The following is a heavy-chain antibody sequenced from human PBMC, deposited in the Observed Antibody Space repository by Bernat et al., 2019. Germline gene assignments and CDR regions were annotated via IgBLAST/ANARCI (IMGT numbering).Heavy chain of an antibody. J-gene: IGHJ5*02. CDR2: INAGNGNT. CDR3: AGGLVKGNWFDP. V-gene: IGHV1-3*05. D-gene: IGHD2-8*02. CDR1: GYTFTSYA. Sequence: QVQLVQSGAEEKEPGASVKVSCKASGYTFTSYAMHWVRQAPGQRLEWMGWINAGNGNTKYSQKFQGRVTITRDTSASTAYMELSSLGSEDTAVYYCAGGLVKGNWFDPWGQGTLVTVSS.